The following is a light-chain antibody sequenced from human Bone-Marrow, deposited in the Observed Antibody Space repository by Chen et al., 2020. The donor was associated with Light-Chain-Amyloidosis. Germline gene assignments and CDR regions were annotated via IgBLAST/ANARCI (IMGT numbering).Light chain of an antibody. CDR1: SLDVGGYNY. Sequence: QSALTPSASVSGSPGQLITNSGSGSSLDVGGYNYVSLYQQHPGKVPKRSIYEVRHRPSGISNRFSGSKSGNTASLTISGLQAEDEADYYCSSYTCATDNFVFGTWTKVTVL. CDR2: EVR. V-gene: IGLV2-14*01. J-gene: IGLJ1*01. CDR3: SSYTCATDNFV.